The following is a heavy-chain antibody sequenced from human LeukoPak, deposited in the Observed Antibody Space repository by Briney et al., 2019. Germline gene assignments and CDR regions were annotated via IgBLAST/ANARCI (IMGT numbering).Heavy chain of an antibody. D-gene: IGHD5-12*01. CDR3: ARPTLQYSGYDY. V-gene: IGHV1-46*01. Sequence: EASVKASCKASGYTHTSYYMHLVRQAPGQGLEWMGIINPSGGSTSYAQKFQGRVTMTRHTSTSTVYMELSSLRSEDTAVYYCARPTLQYSGYDYWGQGTLVTVSS. CDR1: GYTHTSYY. CDR2: INPSGGST. J-gene: IGHJ4*02.